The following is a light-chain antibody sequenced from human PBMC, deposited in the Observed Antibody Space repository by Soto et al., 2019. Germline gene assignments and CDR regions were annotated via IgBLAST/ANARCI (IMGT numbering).Light chain of an antibody. CDR2: SNN. CDR3: AAWDDSLNGVV. J-gene: IGLJ2*01. V-gene: IGLV1-44*01. Sequence: QSVLTQPPSASGTPGQRVTISCSGSSSNIGSNIVNWYQQLPGTVPKLLIHSNNERPSGVPDRFSGSESGTSASLAISGLQSEDEADYYCAAWDDSLNGVVFGGGTKLTVL. CDR1: SSNIGSNI.